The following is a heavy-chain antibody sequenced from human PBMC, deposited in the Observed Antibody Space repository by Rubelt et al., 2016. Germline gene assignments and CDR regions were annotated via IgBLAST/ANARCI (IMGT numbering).Heavy chain of an antibody. CDR3: ARGRGGYDSSGYYYYYYGMDV. V-gene: IGHV3-7*03. D-gene: IGHD3-22*01. Sequence: GGSLRLSCSASGFIFSTYWMTWVRQAPGKGLEWVANIRQDGNEKYYVDSVKGRFTISRGNAQNSLYLQMNSLRAGDTAIYYCARGRGGYDSSGYYYYYYGMDVWGPGTTVTVSS. CDR1: GFIFSTYW. CDR2: IRQDGNEK. J-gene: IGHJ6*02.